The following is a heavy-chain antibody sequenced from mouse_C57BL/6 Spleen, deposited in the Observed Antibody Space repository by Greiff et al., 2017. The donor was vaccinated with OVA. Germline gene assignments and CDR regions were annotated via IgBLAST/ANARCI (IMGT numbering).Heavy chain of an antibody. D-gene: IGHD2-12*01. V-gene: IGHV1-61*01. J-gene: IGHJ4*01. CDR2: IYPSDSET. CDR1: GYTFTSYW. Sequence: QVQLQQPGAELVRPGSSVKLSCKASGYTFTSYWMDWVKQRPRQGLEWIGNIYPSDSETHYNQKFKDKATLTVNKSTSTAYMQLSSLTSEDSAVYCGAREGDYSYYAMDYWGQGTSVTVSS. CDR3: AREGDYSYYAMDY.